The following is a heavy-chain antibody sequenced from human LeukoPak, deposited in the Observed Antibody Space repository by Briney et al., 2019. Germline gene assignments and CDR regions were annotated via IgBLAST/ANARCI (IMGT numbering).Heavy chain of an antibody. CDR1: GGSISGYF. D-gene: IGHD1-26*01. Sequence: SETLSLTCAVSGGSISGYFWSWSRQPPGKGLEWIGYIYYTGSTIYNPSLRSRVTMSVDVSKNQFSLDLTSVTPEDTAVYYCATIKRVIVGGSDAFDIWGQGTMVTVSS. CDR3: ATIKRVIVGGSDAFDI. J-gene: IGHJ3*02. V-gene: IGHV4-59*12. CDR2: IYYTGST.